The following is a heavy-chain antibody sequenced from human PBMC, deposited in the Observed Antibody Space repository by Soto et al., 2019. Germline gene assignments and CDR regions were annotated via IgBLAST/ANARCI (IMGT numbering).Heavy chain of an antibody. Sequence: QVQLVQSGAEVKKPGASVTVSCKASGYTFTSYGISWVRQAPGQGLEWMGWISAYNGNTNYAQKLQGRVTMTTDTSPSTAYMELRSMRSDDTAVYYCARIWYYDYVGGIYRPAYFDYWGQGTLVTVSS. D-gene: IGHD3-16*02. CDR1: GYTFTSYG. J-gene: IGHJ4*02. V-gene: IGHV1-18*04. CDR2: ISAYNGNT. CDR3: ARIWYYDYVGGIYRPAYFDY.